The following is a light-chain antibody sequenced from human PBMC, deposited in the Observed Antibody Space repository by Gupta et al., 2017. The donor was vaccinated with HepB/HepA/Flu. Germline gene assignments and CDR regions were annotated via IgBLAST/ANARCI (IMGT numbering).Light chain of an antibody. J-gene: IGLJ2*01. CDR3: SSFTYTMTLVV. V-gene: IGLV2-14*01. Sequence: QSALTQPASVSGSPGQSITIPCTATSSDVGDYKSVSWYQQHPGKAPKLLISNVSNRPSGVSNRFSGPKSGNTASLTISGLQAEDEADYYCSSFTYTMTLVVFGGGTKVTVL. CDR1: SSDVGDYKS. CDR2: NVS.